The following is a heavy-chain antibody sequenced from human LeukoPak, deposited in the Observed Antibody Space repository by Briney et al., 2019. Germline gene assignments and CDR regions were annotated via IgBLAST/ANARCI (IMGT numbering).Heavy chain of an antibody. V-gene: IGHV3-23*01. Sequence: GGSLRLSCAASGFTFSSYAMSWVRQAPGKGLEWVSAISGSGGSTYYADSVKGRFTISRDNAKNSLYLQMNSLRAEDTAVYYCARNLGGPNTYYYYMDVWGKGTTVTVSS. CDR3: ARNLGGPNTYYYYMDV. CDR2: ISGSGGST. J-gene: IGHJ6*03. D-gene: IGHD2-15*01. CDR1: GFTFSSYA.